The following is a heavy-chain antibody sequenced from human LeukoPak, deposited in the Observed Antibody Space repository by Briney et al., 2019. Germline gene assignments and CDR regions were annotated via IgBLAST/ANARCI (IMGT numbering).Heavy chain of an antibody. CDR2: LYSGGSI. D-gene: IGHD2-15*01. V-gene: IGHV3-53*04. Sequence: GGSLRLSCAASGFTVSNNYVSWVRQAPGKGLEWVSVLYSGGSIYYVDSVKGRFTISRHNSKNTLYLQMNSLRLEDTAVYFCARHYCSGGDCYSGFSYYYGMDVWGQGTTVTVSS. J-gene: IGHJ6*02. CDR3: ARHYCSGGDCYSGFSYYYGMDV. CDR1: GFTVSNNY.